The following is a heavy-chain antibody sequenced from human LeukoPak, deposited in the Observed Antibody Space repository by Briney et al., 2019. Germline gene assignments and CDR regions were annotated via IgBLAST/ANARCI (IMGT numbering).Heavy chain of an antibody. V-gene: IGHV1-18*01. J-gene: IGHJ6*02. Sequence: ASVKVSCKASGYTFTSYGISWVRQAPGQGLEWMGWISAYNGNTNCAQKLQGRVTMTTDTSTSTAYMELRSLRSDDTAVYYCARDGPLPYCSSTSCYGYYYGMDVWGQGTTVTVSS. D-gene: IGHD2-2*01. CDR2: ISAYNGNT. CDR1: GYTFTSYG. CDR3: ARDGPLPYCSSTSCYGYYYGMDV.